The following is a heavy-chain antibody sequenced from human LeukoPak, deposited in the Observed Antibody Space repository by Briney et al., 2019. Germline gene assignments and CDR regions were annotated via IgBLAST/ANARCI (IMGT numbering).Heavy chain of an antibody. CDR2: IYYSGST. J-gene: IGHJ4*02. V-gene: IGHV4-39*01. Sequence: PSETLSLTCTVSGVSISSSNYYWGWIRQPPGKGLEWIGTIYYSGSTNYNPSLKRRVTISVDTSKKLFSLKLSSVTAADTAVYYCARHRVAAVGTFYFDYWGQGTLVTVSS. D-gene: IGHD6-13*01. CDR3: ARHRVAAVGTFYFDY. CDR1: GVSISSSNYY.